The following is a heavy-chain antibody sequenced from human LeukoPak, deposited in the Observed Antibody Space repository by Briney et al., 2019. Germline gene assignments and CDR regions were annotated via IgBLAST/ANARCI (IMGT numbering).Heavy chain of an antibody. J-gene: IGHJ4*02. CDR2: ISGSGGST. D-gene: IGHD3-10*01. CDR1: GFTFSSYA. Sequence: GGSLRLSCAASGFTFSSYAMSWVRQAPGKGLEWVSAISGSGGSTYYADSVKGRFTISRDNSKDTLYLQMNSLRAEDTAVYYCAKVKEEGTSLDYWGQGTLVTVSS. V-gene: IGHV3-23*01. CDR3: AKVKEEGTSLDY.